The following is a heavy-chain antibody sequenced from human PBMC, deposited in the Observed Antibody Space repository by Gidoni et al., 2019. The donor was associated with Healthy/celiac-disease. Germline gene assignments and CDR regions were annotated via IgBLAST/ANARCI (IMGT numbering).Heavy chain of an antibody. CDR1: GFTFSSTA. CDR2: ISYDGSNQ. Sequence: QVQLVESGGGVVQPGRSLRLSCAASGFTFSSTAMHWVRQAPGKGLEWVSGISYDGSNQYYADSVKGRFTISRDNSKKTLYLQMNSLRPEDTAVYYCARDGGYYGSGSYSSYFDYWGQGTLVTVSS. D-gene: IGHD3-10*01. CDR3: ARDGGYYGSGSYSSYFDY. J-gene: IGHJ4*02. V-gene: IGHV3-30*04.